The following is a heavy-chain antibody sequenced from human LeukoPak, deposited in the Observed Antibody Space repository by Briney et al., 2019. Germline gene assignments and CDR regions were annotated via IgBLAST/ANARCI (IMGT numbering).Heavy chain of an antibody. CDR2: ISYDGSNK. D-gene: IGHD3-10*01. CDR1: GFTFSSYG. Sequence: GRSLRLSCAASGFTFSSYGMHWVRQAPGKGLEWVAVISYDGSNKYYADSVEGRFTIPRDNSKNTLYLQMNSLRAEDTAVYYCAKAGARFRGGPDYWGQGTLVTVSS. V-gene: IGHV3-30*18. CDR3: AKAGARFRGGPDY. J-gene: IGHJ4*02.